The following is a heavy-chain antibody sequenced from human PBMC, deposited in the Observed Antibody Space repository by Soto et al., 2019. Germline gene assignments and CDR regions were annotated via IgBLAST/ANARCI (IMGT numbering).Heavy chain of an antibody. CDR2: IYYSGST. CDR3: ARDHLIAAAGIYYYYGMDV. V-gene: IGHV4-59*01. Sequence: ASETLSLTCTVSGGSISSYYWSWIRQPPGKGLEWIGYIYYSGSTNYNPSLKSRVTISVDTSKNQFSLKLSSVTAADTAVYYCARDHLIAAAGIYYYYGMDVWGQVTTVTVSS. J-gene: IGHJ6*02. D-gene: IGHD6-13*01. CDR1: GGSISSYY.